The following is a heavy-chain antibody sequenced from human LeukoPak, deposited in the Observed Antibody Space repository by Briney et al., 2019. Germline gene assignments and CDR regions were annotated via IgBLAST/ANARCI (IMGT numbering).Heavy chain of an antibody. CDR3: ARDLPYSYTSGDAFDI. Sequence: PGGSLRLSCAASGFTFSTCNMNWVRQAPGKGPEWVSFITSRSSTIHYAESVKGRFTISRDNARNSLYLQMNSLRAEDTAVYYCARDLPYSYTSGDAFDIWGQGTMVTVSS. J-gene: IGHJ3*02. D-gene: IGHD5-18*01. V-gene: IGHV3-48*01. CDR1: GFTFSTCN. CDR2: ITSRSSTI.